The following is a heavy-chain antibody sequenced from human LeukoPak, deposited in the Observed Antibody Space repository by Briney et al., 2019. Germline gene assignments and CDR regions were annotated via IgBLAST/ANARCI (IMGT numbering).Heavy chain of an antibody. J-gene: IGHJ2*01. Sequence: SETLSLTCTVSGGSISSYYWSWIRQPPGKGLEWIGYIYYSGSTNYNPSLTSRVTISVDTSKNQFSLKLSSVTAANTAVYYCARDPPGGIVVVPNWYFDLWGRGTLVTVSS. V-gene: IGHV4-59*01. CDR2: IYYSGST. CDR1: GGSISSYY. D-gene: IGHD2-2*01. CDR3: ARDPPGGIVVVPNWYFDL.